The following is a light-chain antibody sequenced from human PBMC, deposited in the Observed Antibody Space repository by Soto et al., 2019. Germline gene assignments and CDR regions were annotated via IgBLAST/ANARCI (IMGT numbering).Light chain of an antibody. CDR1: QTIGRN. J-gene: IGKJ5*01. V-gene: IGKV3-15*01. Sequence: EIVMTQSPDTLSLSPGETATLSCRASQTIGRNYLAWYQQKPGQVPRLLIYGISTRATDIPARFSGSGSGTEFTLNFSSLQSEDFAVYYCQPYTQWPITFGQGTLLEIK. CDR2: GIS. CDR3: QPYTQWPIT.